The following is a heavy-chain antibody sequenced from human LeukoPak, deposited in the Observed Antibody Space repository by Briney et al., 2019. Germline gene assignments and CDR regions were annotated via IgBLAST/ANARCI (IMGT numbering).Heavy chain of an antibody. CDR2: INAGNGNT. CDR1: GYTFTSYA. CDR3: ARDKSVRGVGNWFDP. Sequence: ASVKVSCKASGYTFTSYAMHWVRQAPGQRLEWMGWINAGNGNTKYSQKFQGRVTITRDTSASTAYMELSSLRSEDTAVYYCARDKSVRGVGNWFDPWGQGTLVTVSS. J-gene: IGHJ5*02. V-gene: IGHV1-3*01. D-gene: IGHD3-10*01.